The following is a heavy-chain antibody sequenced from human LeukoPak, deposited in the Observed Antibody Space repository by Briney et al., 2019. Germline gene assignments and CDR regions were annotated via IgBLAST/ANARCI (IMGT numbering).Heavy chain of an antibody. V-gene: IGHV1-24*01. CDR1: GYALSESS. CDR3: VSDRSDGGYAESNGYPTFDL. J-gene: IGHJ2*01. Sequence: GASVKVSCKVSGYALSESSIHWVRQTPGEGFEWMGGFDPEHVETTYAQKFRGRVTMTEDTSTDTAYMELINLRSDDTAVYYCVSDRSDGGYAESNGYPTFDLWGRGTLVTVSS. CDR2: FDPEHVET. D-gene: IGHD5-24*01.